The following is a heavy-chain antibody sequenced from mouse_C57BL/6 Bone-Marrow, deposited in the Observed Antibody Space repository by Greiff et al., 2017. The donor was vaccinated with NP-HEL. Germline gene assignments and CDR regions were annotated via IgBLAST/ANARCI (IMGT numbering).Heavy chain of an antibody. CDR1: GYAFTNYL. Sequence: QVQLQQSGAELVRPGTSVKVSCKASGYAFTNYLIEWVKQRPGQGLEWIGVINPGSGGTNYNEKFKGKATLTADKSSSTAYMQLSSLTSEDSAVYFCARGPLYYGISYAMDYWGQGTSVTGSS. J-gene: IGHJ4*01. D-gene: IGHD1-1*01. CDR3: ARGPLYYGISYAMDY. CDR2: INPGSGGT. V-gene: IGHV1-54*01.